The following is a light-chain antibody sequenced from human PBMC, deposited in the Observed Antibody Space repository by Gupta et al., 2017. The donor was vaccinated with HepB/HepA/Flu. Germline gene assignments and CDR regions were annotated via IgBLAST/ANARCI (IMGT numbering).Light chain of an antibody. CDR1: TNNVGDQG. J-gene: IGLJ3*02. CDR2: RDN. Sequence: QAGLTQPPPVSKGLRHTATLTCTGNTNNVGDQGAAWLQHHQGHPPKLLSSRDNTRPSGISERFSASRSGNTAYLTITGLQPEDEADYYCSAWDNSLSVWVFGGGTMLTVL. CDR3: SAWDNSLSVWV. V-gene: IGLV10-54*01.